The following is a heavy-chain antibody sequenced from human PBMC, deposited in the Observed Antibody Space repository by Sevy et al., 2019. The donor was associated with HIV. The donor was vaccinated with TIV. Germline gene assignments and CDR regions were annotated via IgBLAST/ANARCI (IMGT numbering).Heavy chain of an antibody. Sequence: GGSLRLSCAASGLTFSNSWMGWVRQAPGKGLEWVATIKEDGSDKYYVDSVKGRFIDSRDNTKNSVFLQMNSLRDEDTAVYYCVKGRGGYWGQGALVTVSS. V-gene: IGHV3-7*01. CDR2: IKEDGSDK. CDR3: VKGRGGY. CDR1: GLTFSNSW. D-gene: IGHD3-16*01. J-gene: IGHJ4*02.